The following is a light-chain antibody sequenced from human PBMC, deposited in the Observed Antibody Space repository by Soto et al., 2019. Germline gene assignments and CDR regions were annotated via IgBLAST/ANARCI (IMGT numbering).Light chain of an antibody. CDR1: QSVSSNY. Sequence: ESVFTQSPGTLSLSPGARATPSCKASQSVSSNYLAWYQQKPGQAPRLLIYGASTRASGIPDRFSGSVSGTDFTLTISRLEPEDFAVYYGQQYGSSPPWTFGQGTKVDIK. CDR2: GAS. V-gene: IGKV3-20*01. CDR3: QQYGSSPPWT. J-gene: IGKJ1*01.